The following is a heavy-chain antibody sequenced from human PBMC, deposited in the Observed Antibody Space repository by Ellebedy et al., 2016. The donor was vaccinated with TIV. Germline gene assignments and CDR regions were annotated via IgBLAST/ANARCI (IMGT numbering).Heavy chain of an antibody. Sequence: PGGSLRLSCKGSGYSFTSYWIGWVRQMPGKGLEWMGIIHPDDSDTRYSPSLQGQVIISADKSISTAYLQWSSLKASDTAMYYCARLNYYDSSDYYSAFDYWGQGTLVTVSS. J-gene: IGHJ4*02. V-gene: IGHV5-51*01. CDR1: GYSFTSYW. CDR3: ARLNYYDSSDYYSAFDY. CDR2: IHPDDSDT. D-gene: IGHD3-22*01.